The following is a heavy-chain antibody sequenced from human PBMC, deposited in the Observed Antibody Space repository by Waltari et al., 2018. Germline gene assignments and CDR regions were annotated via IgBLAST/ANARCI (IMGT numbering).Heavy chain of an antibody. CDR2: IWYDVSNK. CDR1: GFTFSSYG. V-gene: IGHV3-33*01. CDR3: ARGEIVVVVAATEYFDY. Sequence: QVQLVESGGGVVQPGRSLRLSCAASGFTFSSYGMHWVSHAPGKGLEWVEVIWYDVSNKYYADSVKCRFTSSRDNSKNTLYLQMNSLRAEDTAVYYCARGEIVVVVAATEYFDYWVQGTLVTVSS. D-gene: IGHD2-15*01. J-gene: IGHJ4*02.